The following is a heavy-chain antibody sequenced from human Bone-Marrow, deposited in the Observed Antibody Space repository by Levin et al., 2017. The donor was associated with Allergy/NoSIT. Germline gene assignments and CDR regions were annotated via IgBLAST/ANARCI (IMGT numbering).Heavy chain of an antibody. D-gene: IGHD3-3*01. Sequence: GGSLRLSCAASGFTFSSYSMNWVRQAPGKGLEWVSSISSSSSYIYYADSVKGRFTISRDNAKNSLYLQMNSLRAEDTAVYYCARDQRFLEWTPGYWGQGTLVTVSS. J-gene: IGHJ4*02. CDR3: ARDQRFLEWTPGY. CDR2: ISSSSSYI. V-gene: IGHV3-21*01. CDR1: GFTFSSYS.